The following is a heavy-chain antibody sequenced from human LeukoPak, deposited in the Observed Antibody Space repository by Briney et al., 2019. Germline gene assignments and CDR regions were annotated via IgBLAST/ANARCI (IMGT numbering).Heavy chain of an antibody. D-gene: IGHD3-16*01. Sequence: PSETLSLTCAVYGGSFSGYYWSWIRQPPGKGLEWIGESNHSGSTSYNPSLKSRVTISVDTSKNQFSLKLSSVTAADTAVYYCAREGYGLRFDYWGQGTLVTVSS. CDR1: GGSFSGYY. J-gene: IGHJ4*02. CDR3: AREGYGLRFDY. V-gene: IGHV4-34*01. CDR2: SNHSGST.